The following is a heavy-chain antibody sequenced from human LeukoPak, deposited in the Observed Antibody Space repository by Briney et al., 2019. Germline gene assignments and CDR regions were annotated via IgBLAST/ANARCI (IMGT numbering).Heavy chain of an antibody. J-gene: IGHJ4*02. CDR1: GFPFSGYQ. V-gene: IGHV3-48*03. D-gene: IGHD6-6*01. Sequence: GGAPGLPCSASGFPFSGYQMKWVRPAPGKGLGGVSYISSSGSTIYYADSVKGRFTISRDNAKNSLYLQMNSLRAEDTAVYYCARDLPRSSSVDYWGQGTLVTVSS. CDR2: ISSSGSTI. CDR3: ARDLPRSSSVDY.